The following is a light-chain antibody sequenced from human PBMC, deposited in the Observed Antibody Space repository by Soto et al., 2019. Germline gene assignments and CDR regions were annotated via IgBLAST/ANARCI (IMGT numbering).Light chain of an antibody. J-gene: IGLJ1*01. V-gene: IGLV1-40*01. CDR2: GNT. Sequence: QSVLTQPPSVSGAPGQRVTTSCTGSNSNIGAGSDVHWYQHLPGTAPKLLIYGNTNRPSGVPDRFSGSQSGTSASLAITGLQADDEADYSCKSYDRSLRSYVFGAGTKGTVL. CDR1: NSNIGAGSD. CDR3: KSYDRSLRSYV.